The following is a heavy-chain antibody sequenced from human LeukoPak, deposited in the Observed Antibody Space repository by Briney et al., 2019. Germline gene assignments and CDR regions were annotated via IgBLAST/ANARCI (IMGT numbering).Heavy chain of an antibody. D-gene: IGHD2-2*01. CDR3: ARGEVVPAAKKNIVPRRDY. V-gene: IGHV4-34*01. J-gene: IGHJ4*02. Sequence: PSETLSLTCAVYGGSFSGYYWSWIRQPPGKGLEWIGEINHSGSTNYNPSLKSRVTISVDTSKNQFSLKLSSVTAADTAVYYCARGEVVPAAKKNIVPRRDYGGQEPLVPVS. CDR2: INHSGST. CDR1: GGSFSGYY.